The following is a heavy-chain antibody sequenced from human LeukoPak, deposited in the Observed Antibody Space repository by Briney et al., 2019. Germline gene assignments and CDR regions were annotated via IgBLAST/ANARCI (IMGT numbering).Heavy chain of an antibody. CDR1: GFIFSNYS. D-gene: IGHD3-9*01. J-gene: IGHJ4*02. CDR3: ARALVADYDILTGYYTGGVGY. CDR2: IRSSSSYI. Sequence: MSGGSLRLSCAASGFIFSNYSMNWVRQAPGKGLEWVSSIRSSSSYIYYADSVMGRFTISRDNAKNSLSLQMNSLRDEDTAVYYCARALVADYDILTGYYTGGVGYWGQGTLVTVSS. V-gene: IGHV3-21*01.